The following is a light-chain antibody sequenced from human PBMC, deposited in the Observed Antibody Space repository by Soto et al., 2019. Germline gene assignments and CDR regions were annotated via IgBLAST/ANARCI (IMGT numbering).Light chain of an antibody. CDR2: AAS. J-gene: IGKJ4*01. Sequence: DIQMTQSPSSLSASVGDRATITCRAGQSISSYLNWYQQKPGKAPKLLIYAASSLQSGVPSRFSGSGSGTDFTLTISSLQPEDFATYYCQQSYSTPLTFGGGTKVDIK. V-gene: IGKV1-39*01. CDR1: QSISSY. CDR3: QQSYSTPLT.